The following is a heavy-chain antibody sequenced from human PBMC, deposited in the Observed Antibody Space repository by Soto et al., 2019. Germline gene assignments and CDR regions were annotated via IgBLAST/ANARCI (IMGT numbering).Heavy chain of an antibody. V-gene: IGHV3-11*01. CDR2: ISSSGSTR. CDR3: ARDNRYSSGWGLDYFDY. D-gene: IGHD6-19*01. Sequence: GGTLRLSCAASGFTFSDYYMSWIRQAPGKGLEWVSYISSSGSTRYYADSVKGRFTISRDNAKNSLYLQMDSLRAEDTAVYYCARDNRYSSGWGLDYFDYWGQGTLVTVSS. CDR1: GFTFSDYY. J-gene: IGHJ4*02.